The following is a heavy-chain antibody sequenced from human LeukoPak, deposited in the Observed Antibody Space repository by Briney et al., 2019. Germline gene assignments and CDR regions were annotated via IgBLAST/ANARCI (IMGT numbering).Heavy chain of an antibody. Sequence: GGSLRLSCAASGFTFSSYGMHWVRQAPGKGLEWVAFIRYDGSNKYYADSVKGRFTISRDNSRNTLFLQINNVRTEDTAVYYCAKEGRWLDSWGQGTLVTVSS. CDR2: IRYDGSNK. CDR1: GFTFSSYG. D-gene: IGHD4-23*01. V-gene: IGHV3-30*02. CDR3: AKEGRWLDS. J-gene: IGHJ4*02.